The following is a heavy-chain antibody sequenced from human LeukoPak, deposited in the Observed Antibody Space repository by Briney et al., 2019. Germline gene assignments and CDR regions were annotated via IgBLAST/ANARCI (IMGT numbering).Heavy chain of an antibody. CDR3: ARVTVTTYHDAFDI. J-gene: IGHJ3*02. D-gene: IGHD4-17*01. CDR2: IYYSGST. V-gene: IGHV4-59*01. CDR1: GGSISSYY. Sequence: SETLSLTCTVSGGSISSYYWIWIRQSPGKGLEWIGYIYYSGSTNYNPSLKSRVTISVDTSKNQFSLKLSSVTAADTAVYYCARVTVTTYHDAFDIWGQGTMVTVSS.